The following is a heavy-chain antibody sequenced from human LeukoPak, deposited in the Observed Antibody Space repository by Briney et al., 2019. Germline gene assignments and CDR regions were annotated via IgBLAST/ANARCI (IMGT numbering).Heavy chain of an antibody. D-gene: IGHD3-3*01. Sequence: PGGSLRLSCAASGFTFSSYSMNWVRQAPGKGLEWVAFIRYDGSNKYYADSVKGRFTISRDNSKNTLYLQMNSLRAEDTAVYYCAKDGEWLSPYYYYYMDVWGKGTTVTVSS. CDR3: AKDGEWLSPYYYYYMDV. V-gene: IGHV3-30*02. CDR1: GFTFSSYS. CDR2: IRYDGSNK. J-gene: IGHJ6*03.